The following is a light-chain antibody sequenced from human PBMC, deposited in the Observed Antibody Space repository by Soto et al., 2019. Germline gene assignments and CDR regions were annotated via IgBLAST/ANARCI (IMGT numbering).Light chain of an antibody. Sequence: QSVLTQSPSASASLGASVKLTCTLSSGHSSYAIAWHQQQPEKGPRYLMKLNSDGSHRKGDGIPDRFSGSSSGAERYLTTSGLQSEDEADYYCQTWGTGIVVFGGGTKLTVL. CDR1: SGHSSYA. CDR3: QTWGTGIVV. CDR2: LNSDGSH. J-gene: IGLJ2*01. V-gene: IGLV4-69*01.